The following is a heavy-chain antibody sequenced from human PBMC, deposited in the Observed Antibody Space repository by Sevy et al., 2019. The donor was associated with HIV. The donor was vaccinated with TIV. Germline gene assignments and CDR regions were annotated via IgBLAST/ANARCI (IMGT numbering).Heavy chain of an antibody. Sequence: ASVKVSCRASGYSFRTHGISWVRQAPGQGLEWMGWISPYTGNTDFAQKVQGRVSMTADTSTSTVYMELRSLKSDDTAVFYCARDKPQGVVVLPGSMWGGVDYWGQGTLVTVSS. CDR2: ISPYTGNT. CDR3: ARDKPQGVVVLPGSMWGGVDY. CDR1: GYSFRTHG. J-gene: IGHJ4*02. D-gene: IGHD2-2*01. V-gene: IGHV1-18*01.